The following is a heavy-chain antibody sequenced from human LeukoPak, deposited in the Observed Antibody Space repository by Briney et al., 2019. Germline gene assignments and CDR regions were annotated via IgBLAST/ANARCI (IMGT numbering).Heavy chain of an antibody. CDR2: ISGDGGSA. CDR1: GFTFDDYA. CDR3: AKVSRGLTIFGVALDY. J-gene: IGHJ4*02. Sequence: GGSLRLSCAASGFTFDDYAMQWVRQDPGKGLEWVSLISGDGGSAYYADSVKGRFTISRDNSKNSLFLQMNSLRTEDTALYYCAKVSRGLTIFGVALDYWGQGTLVTVSS. D-gene: IGHD3-3*01. V-gene: IGHV3-43*02.